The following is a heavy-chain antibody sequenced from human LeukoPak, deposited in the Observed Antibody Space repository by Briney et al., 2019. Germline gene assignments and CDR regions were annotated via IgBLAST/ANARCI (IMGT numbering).Heavy chain of an antibody. D-gene: IGHD3-22*01. Sequence: SQTLSLTYAISGDSVSSNSAAWNWLRQSPSRGLEWLGRTYYRSKWYNDYAVSVKSRITINPDTSKNQFSLQLNSVTPEDTAVYYCARPADSSGYYPPRFDDWGQGTLVTVSS. CDR1: GDSVSSNSAA. V-gene: IGHV6-1*01. CDR3: ARPADSSGYYPPRFDD. CDR2: TYYRSKWYN. J-gene: IGHJ4*02.